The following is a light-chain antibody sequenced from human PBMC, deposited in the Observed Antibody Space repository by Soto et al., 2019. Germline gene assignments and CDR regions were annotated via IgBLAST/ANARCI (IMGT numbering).Light chain of an antibody. J-gene: IGLJ1*01. CDR2: EVT. CDR1: SSDVGGYDY. CDR3: VSFTSSTTYV. Sequence: QSVLTQPPSASGSPGQSVTISCTGTSSDVGGYDYVSWYQQHPGKAPKLMIYEVTIRPSGVSNRFSGSKSGSTASLIISRLLTEDEADYYCVSFTSSTTYVFGSGTKLTVL. V-gene: IGLV2-14*01.